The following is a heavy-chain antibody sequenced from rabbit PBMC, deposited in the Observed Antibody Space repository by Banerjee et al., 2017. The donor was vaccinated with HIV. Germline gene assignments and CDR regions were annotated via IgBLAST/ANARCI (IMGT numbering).Heavy chain of an antibody. V-gene: IGHV1S47*01. J-gene: IGHJ3*01. Sequence: QEQLVESGGGLVQPGGSLKLSCKASGFDFSSYGVSWVRQAPGKGLEWIGYIDPVFGSTYYASWVNGRFTISSHNAQNTLYLQLTSLTAADTATYFCARDLAGVIGWNFGLWGQGTLVTV. CDR1: GFDFSSYG. CDR3: ARDLAGVIGWNFGL. CDR2: IDPVFGST. D-gene: IGHD4-1*01.